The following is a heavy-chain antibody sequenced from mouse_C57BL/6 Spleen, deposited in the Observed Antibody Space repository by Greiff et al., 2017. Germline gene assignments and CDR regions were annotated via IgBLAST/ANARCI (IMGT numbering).Heavy chain of an antibody. V-gene: IGHV5-9-1*02. CDR3: TRDDYGTSRFAY. D-gene: IGHD1-1*01. J-gene: IGHJ3*01. Sequence: DVMLVESGEGLVKPGGSLKLSCAASGFTFSSYAMYWVRQTPEKRLAWVAYISSGGDYIYYADTVKGRFTISRDHARTALYLQMISLKSEDTAMYDCTRDDYGTSRFAYWGQGTLVTVSA. CDR2: ISSGGDYI. CDR1: GFTFSSYA.